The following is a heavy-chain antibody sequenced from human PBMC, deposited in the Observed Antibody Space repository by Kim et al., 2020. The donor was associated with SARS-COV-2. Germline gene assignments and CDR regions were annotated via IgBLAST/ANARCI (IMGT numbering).Heavy chain of an antibody. Sequence: AQKFQGRVTMTRDTSISTAYMELSRLRSDDTAVYYCARAFNTVTRMEFDPWGQGTLVTVSS. J-gene: IGHJ5*02. V-gene: IGHV1-2*02. CDR3: ARAFNTVTRMEFDP. D-gene: IGHD4-4*01.